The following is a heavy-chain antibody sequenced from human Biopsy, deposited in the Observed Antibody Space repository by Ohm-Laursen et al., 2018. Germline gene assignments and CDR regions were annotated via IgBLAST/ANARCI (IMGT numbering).Heavy chain of an antibody. CDR3: ARAANSTGWPYYYFYGMDV. Sequence: SHTLSLTCTVSGGPISSDYWSWIRQTPGKGLEWIGYIYYSGSTNYNPSLKSRVTISVDTSKNQFSLRLNSVTAADTAVYYCARAANSTGWPYYYFYGMDVWGQGTTVTVSS. J-gene: IGHJ6*02. D-gene: IGHD2/OR15-2a*01. V-gene: IGHV4-59*07. CDR1: GGPISSDY. CDR2: IYYSGST.